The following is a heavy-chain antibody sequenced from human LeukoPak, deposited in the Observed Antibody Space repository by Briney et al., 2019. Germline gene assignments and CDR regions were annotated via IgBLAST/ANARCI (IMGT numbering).Heavy chain of an antibody. CDR3: AKDQLGFGELFPKVFDY. V-gene: IGHV3-9*01. CDR1: GFTFDDYA. D-gene: IGHD3-10*01. CDR2: ISWNSYNI. J-gene: IGHJ4*02. Sequence: GGSLRFSCAASGFTFDDYAMHWVRQAPGKGLEWVSGISWNSYNIVYADSVKGRFTISRDNSKNTLYLQMNSLRAEDTAVYYCAKDQLGFGELFPKVFDYWGQGTLVTVSS.